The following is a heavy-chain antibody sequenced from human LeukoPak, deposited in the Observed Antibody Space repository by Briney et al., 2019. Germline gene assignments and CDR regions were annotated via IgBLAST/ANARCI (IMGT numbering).Heavy chain of an antibody. CDR1: GGTFSGYY. Sequence: PSETLSLTCAAYGGTFSGYYWSWIRQSPGKGLEWIGEINHSGSTNYNPSLKSRVTRSVDTSKSQFSLKLRSVTAADTAVYYCARDPYYDTLTGHLILGAFDIWGQGTMVTVSS. V-gene: IGHV4-34*01. CDR3: ARDPYYDTLTGHLILGAFDI. CDR2: INHSGST. D-gene: IGHD3-9*01. J-gene: IGHJ3*02.